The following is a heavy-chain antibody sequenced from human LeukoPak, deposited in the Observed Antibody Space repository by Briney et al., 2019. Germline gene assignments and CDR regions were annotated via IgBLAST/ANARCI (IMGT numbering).Heavy chain of an antibody. CDR1: GFTFSGSA. Sequence: GGSLRLSCAASGFTFSGSAMHWVRQASGKGLEWVGRIRSKANSYVTAYAASVKGRFTISRDDSKNTAYLQMNSLKTEDTAVYYCTRLGNDYGDYVRSLYYYYGMDVWGQGTTVTVSS. CDR2: IRSKANSYVT. D-gene: IGHD4-17*01. J-gene: IGHJ6*02. V-gene: IGHV3-73*01. CDR3: TRLGNDYGDYVRSLYYYYGMDV.